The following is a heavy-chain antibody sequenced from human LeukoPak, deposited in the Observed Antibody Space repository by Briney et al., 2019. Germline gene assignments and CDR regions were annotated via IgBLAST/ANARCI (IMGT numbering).Heavy chain of an antibody. Sequence: GGSLRLSCAASGFTFSTYALHWVRQAPGKGLGWVAVISYDGSTKYYADSVKGRFTISRDDSKNTLYLQMNSLRAEDTAVYYCATAYGSGSYGAFDIWGQGTMVTVFS. D-gene: IGHD3-10*01. CDR1: GFTFSTYA. V-gene: IGHV3-30*04. CDR2: ISYDGSTK. J-gene: IGHJ3*02. CDR3: ATAYGSGSYGAFDI.